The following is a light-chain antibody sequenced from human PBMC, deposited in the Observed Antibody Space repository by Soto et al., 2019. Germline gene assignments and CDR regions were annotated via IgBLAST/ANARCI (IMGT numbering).Light chain of an antibody. Sequence: QSVLTHPASVSGSPGQSITISCTGTSSDVGGYKYVSWYQQHPGKAPKLMIYEVSNRPSGVSNRFSGSKSGNTASLTISGLQAEDEAEYYCSSYTSSSPYVFGTGTRSPS. J-gene: IGLJ1*01. CDR3: SSYTSSSPYV. CDR2: EVS. V-gene: IGLV2-14*01. CDR1: SSDVGGYKY.